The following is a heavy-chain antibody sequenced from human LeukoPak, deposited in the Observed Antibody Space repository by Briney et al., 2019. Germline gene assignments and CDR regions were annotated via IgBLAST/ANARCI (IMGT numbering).Heavy chain of an antibody. J-gene: IGHJ6*03. V-gene: IGHV4-34*01. CDR2: IKHSGSN. Sequence: SETLSLTCAVYGGSFSGFYWRWIRQPPGKGLEWIGEIKHSGSNNFHPSLKSRVTISVDTSKNQFSLKLSSVTAADTAVYYCARGRGGRIAAAGTRTTSRYYYYMDVWGKGTTVTVSS. CDR3: ARGRGGRIAAAGTRTTSRYYYYMDV. CDR1: GGSFSGFY. D-gene: IGHD6-13*01.